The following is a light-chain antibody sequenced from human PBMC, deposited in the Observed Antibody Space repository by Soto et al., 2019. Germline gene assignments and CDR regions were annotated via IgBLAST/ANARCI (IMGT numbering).Light chain of an antibody. CDR2: SAS. V-gene: IGKV1-12*01. Sequence: DIQMTPSPSSVSASVGARVTISCRASQGIRSWLAWYQQKPGKSPSLLIYSASTLYSGVPSRFSGSGSGTDFTLTISSLQPEDFATYYCQQANSFHLTFGPGTKVDIK. J-gene: IGKJ3*01. CDR1: QGIRSW. CDR3: QQANSFHLT.